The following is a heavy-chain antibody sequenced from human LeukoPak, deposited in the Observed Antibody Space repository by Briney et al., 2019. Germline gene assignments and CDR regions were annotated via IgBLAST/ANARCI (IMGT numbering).Heavy chain of an antibody. J-gene: IGHJ4*02. V-gene: IGHV3-48*03. CDR1: GFTFSSYE. CDR2: ISSSGSTI. D-gene: IGHD3-10*01. CDR3: ARDRIRGVRLNFDY. Sequence: GSLILSCAASGFTFSSYEMNWVRPAPGKGLEWVSYISSSGSTIYYADSVKGRFTISRDNAKNSLYLQMNSLRAEDTAVYYCARDRIRGVRLNFDYWGQGTLVTVSS.